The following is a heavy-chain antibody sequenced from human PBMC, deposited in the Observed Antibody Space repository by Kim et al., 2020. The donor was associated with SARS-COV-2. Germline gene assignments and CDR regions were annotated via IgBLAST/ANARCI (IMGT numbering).Heavy chain of an antibody. V-gene: IGHV3-7*01. CDR3: ARDGESGWNDFDY. CDR1: GFTFTEHY. J-gene: IGHJ4*02. D-gene: IGHD6-19*01. CDR2: INRDGNEK. Sequence: GGSLRLSCAASGFTFTEHYMTWVRQAPGKGLEWVANINRDGNEKNYVDSVKGRFTISRDSAKKSVFLQMNSLRAEDTAVYYCARDGESGWNDFDYWGQGTLVTVSS.